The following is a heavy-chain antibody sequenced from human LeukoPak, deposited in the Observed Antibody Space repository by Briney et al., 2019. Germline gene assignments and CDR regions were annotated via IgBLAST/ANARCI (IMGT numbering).Heavy chain of an antibody. Sequence: SETLSLTCTVSGGSISSYYWSWIRQPPGKGLERIGYIYYSGSTNYNPSLKSRVTISVDTSKNQFSLKLSSVTAADTAVYYCARDLPYCGGDCYSGYDAFDIWGQGTMVTVSS. CDR1: GGSISSYY. CDR3: ARDLPYCGGDCYSGYDAFDI. J-gene: IGHJ3*02. D-gene: IGHD2-21*01. V-gene: IGHV4-59*01. CDR2: IYYSGST.